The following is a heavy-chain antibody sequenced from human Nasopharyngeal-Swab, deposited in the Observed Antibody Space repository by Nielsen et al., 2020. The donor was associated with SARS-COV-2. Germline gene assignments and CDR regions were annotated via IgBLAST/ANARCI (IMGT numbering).Heavy chain of an antibody. CDR2: VGTAGDT. J-gene: IGHJ6*01. D-gene: IGHD2-2*01. CDR3: ARVLSRTSPYGMDV. CDR1: GFTFNDYD. V-gene: IGHV3-13*01. Sequence: GESLKISCAPSGFTFNDYDIYWVRQTAGAGLEWVSSVGTAGDTHYQESVQGRFTISRENAKNSVFLQMDSLRVGDTGIYFCARVLSRTSPYGMDVWGRGTQVTVSS.